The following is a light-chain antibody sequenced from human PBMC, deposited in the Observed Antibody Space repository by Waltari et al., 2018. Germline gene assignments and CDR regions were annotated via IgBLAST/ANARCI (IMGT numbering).Light chain of an antibody. CDR2: GAS. V-gene: IGKV3-20*01. J-gene: IGKJ1*01. Sequence: EFVLTQFPGILSLSPGERATLSCRASQSVSSSSYLAWYQQKPGQAPRLLIYGASKRDTGVPDRFSGSGSGTDFTLTISRMDPEDFAVYYCQHYGNSWTFGQGTKVEIK. CDR3: QHYGNSWT. CDR1: QSVSSSSY.